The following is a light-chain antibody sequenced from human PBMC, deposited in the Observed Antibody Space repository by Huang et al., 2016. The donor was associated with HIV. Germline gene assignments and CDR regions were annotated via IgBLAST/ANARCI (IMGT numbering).Light chain of an antibody. CDR2: AAS. J-gene: IGKJ5*01. V-gene: IGKV1-39*01. Sequence: DIQMTQSPPSLSASVGDSVTIACRASQNVNTYLNWYQQKPVQAPRLLIFAASRLRSGFPSRFSGSGSGTEFTLTISSLQLEDFATYYCQQRFSTTITFGQGTRLDIK. CDR1: QNVNTY. CDR3: QQRFSTTIT.